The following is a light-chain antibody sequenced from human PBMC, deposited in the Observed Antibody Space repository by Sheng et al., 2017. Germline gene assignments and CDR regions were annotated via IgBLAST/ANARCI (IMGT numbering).Light chain of an antibody. J-gene: IGLJ1*01. CDR3: SSYTSSSTLLYV. CDR2: DVS. Sequence: QSALTQPASVSGSPGQSITISCTGTSSDVGGYNYVSWYQQHPGKAPKLMIYDVSKRPSGVSNRFSGSKSGNTASLTISGLQAEDEADYYCSSYTSSSTLLYVFGTG. V-gene: IGLV2-14*01. CDR1: SSDVGGYNY.